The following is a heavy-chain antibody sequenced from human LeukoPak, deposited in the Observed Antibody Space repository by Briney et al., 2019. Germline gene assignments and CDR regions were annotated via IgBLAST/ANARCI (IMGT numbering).Heavy chain of an antibody. Sequence: PGGSLRLSCAASGFTFSSYAMSWVRQAPGKGLEWVSAISGSGGSTYYADSVKGRFTISRDNAKNSLYLQMNSLRAEDTAVYYCATKDSSSWFLDFDYWGQGTLVTVSS. CDR1: GFTFSSYA. J-gene: IGHJ4*02. V-gene: IGHV3-23*01. CDR3: ATKDSSSWFLDFDY. CDR2: ISGSGGST. D-gene: IGHD6-13*01.